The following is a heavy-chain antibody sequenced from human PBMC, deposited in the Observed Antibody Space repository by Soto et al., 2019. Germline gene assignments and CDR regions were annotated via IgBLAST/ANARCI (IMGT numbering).Heavy chain of an antibody. CDR3: ARRGPHYYYYYYMDV. CDR1: GGSISSYY. J-gene: IGHJ6*03. Sequence: PSETLSLTCTVSGGSISSYYRSWIRQPPGKGLEWIGYIYYSGSTNYNPSLKSRVTISVDTSKNQFSLKLSSVTAADTAVYYCARRGPHYYYYYYMDVWGKGTTVTVSS. CDR2: IYYSGST. V-gene: IGHV4-59*08.